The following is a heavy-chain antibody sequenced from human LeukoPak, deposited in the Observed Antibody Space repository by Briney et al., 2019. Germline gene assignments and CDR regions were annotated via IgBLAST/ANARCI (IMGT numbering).Heavy chain of an antibody. J-gene: IGHJ4*02. CDR1: GYTFTDYY. CDR3: ARVRIAAAGTSPDY. V-gene: IGHV1-2*02. Sequence: ASVKVSCKASGYTFTDYYINWIRQAPGQGLEWMGWIDPNRGGTSYAQNFQGRVTMTRDTPITTAYMELRSLRSDDTAVYYCARVRIAAAGTSPDYWGQGTLVTVSS. CDR2: IDPNRGGT. D-gene: IGHD6-13*01.